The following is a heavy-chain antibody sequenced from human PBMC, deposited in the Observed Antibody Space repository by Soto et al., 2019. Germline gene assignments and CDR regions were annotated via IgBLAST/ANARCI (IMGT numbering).Heavy chain of an antibody. D-gene: IGHD6-6*01. Sequence: ASVKVSCKASGYRNTIYGSSWGRKNPGQGLEWMGWISAYNGNTNYAQKLQGRVTMTRNTSISTAYMELSSLRSEDTAVYYCARGLRRIAARYYYYYYMDVWGKGTTVTVSS. CDR2: ISAYNGNT. CDR3: ARGLRRIAARYYYYYYMDV. V-gene: IGHV1-18*01. J-gene: IGHJ6*03. CDR1: GYRNTIYG.